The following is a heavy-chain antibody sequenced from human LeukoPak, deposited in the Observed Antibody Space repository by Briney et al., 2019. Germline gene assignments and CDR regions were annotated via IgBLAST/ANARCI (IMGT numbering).Heavy chain of an antibody. V-gene: IGHV4-38-2*02. Sequence: SETLSLTCTVSGYSISSPYYWGWIRQPPGKGLEWIGSMYHSGNTYYNPSLKSRVTISVDTSKNQFSLKLSSVTAADTAVYFCARGPYSYDSSGAFDIWGQGTMVTVSS. CDR2: MYHSGNT. J-gene: IGHJ3*02. CDR1: GYSISSPYY. D-gene: IGHD3-22*01. CDR3: ARGPYSYDSSGAFDI.